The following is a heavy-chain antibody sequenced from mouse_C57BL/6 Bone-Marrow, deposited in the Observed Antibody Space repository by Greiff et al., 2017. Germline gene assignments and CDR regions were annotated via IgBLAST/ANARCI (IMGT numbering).Heavy chain of an antibody. J-gene: IGHJ2*01. CDR2: IDPEIGDT. Sequence: EVQLQQSGAELVRPGASVKLSCTASGFNIKADYIHWVKQRPEQGLEWIGWIDPEIGDTEYASNFQGKATITSDTSSNTAYLQLSSLTSEDTAVYYCSSFDGNYFDFWGQGTPLTVAS. CDR1: GFNIKADY. V-gene: IGHV14-4*01. D-gene: IGHD2-3*01. CDR3: SSFDGNYFDF.